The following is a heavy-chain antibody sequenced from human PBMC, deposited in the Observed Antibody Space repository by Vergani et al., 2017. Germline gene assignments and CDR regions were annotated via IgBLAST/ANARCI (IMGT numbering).Heavy chain of an antibody. CDR3: ASGCRGLRGSYYLYLDY. D-gene: IGHD3-22*01. Sequence: QVQLQQWGAGLLKPSETLSLTCGVSGVSLSGYFWSWIRPTPGKGLEWSGEVNHRGTANYNPSLLSRVIISVDPSKSHVSLNVTSVTAADTATYYGASGCRGLRGSYYLYLDYWGQGSLVTVSS. CDR2: VNHRGTA. CDR1: GVSLSGYF. J-gene: IGHJ4*02. V-gene: IGHV4-34*02.